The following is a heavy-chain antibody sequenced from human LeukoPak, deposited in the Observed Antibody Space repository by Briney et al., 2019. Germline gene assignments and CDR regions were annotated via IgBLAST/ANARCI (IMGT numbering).Heavy chain of an antibody. CDR2: FDPEDGET. D-gene: IGHD3-22*01. J-gene: IGHJ3*02. Sequence: ASVKVSCKVSGYTLTELSMHWVRQAPGKGLEWMGGFDPEDGETIYAQKFQGRVTMTEDTSTDTAYMELSSLRSEDTAVYYCATGLRITMIVVAQGGAFDIWGQGTMVTVSS. CDR1: GYTLTELS. CDR3: ATGLRITMIVVAQGGAFDI. V-gene: IGHV1-24*01.